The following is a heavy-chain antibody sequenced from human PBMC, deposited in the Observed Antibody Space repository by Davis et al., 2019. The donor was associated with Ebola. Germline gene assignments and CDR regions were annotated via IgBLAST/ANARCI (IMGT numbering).Heavy chain of an antibody. CDR3: ARDIYPGDYYYYHYGLDV. J-gene: IGHJ6*02. Sequence: GESLKISCAASGFSFSDHYMSWIRQAPGKGLETISYISHSGHSIYYADSVRGRFTISRDNAKNSLYLQMNILRAEDTAVYYCARDIYPGDYYYYHYGLDVWGQGTTVTVSS. V-gene: IGHV3-11*01. CDR1: GFSFSDHY. D-gene: IGHD3-3*01. CDR2: ISHSGHSI.